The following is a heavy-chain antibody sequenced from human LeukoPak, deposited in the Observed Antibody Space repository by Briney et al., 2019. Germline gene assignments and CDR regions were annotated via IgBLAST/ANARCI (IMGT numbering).Heavy chain of an antibody. CDR3: ARVRGRSLKWFDP. CDR1: GGSFSGYY. V-gene: IGHV4-34*01. Sequence: SETLSLTCAVYGGSFSGYYWSWIRQPPGKGLEWIGEINHSGSTNYNPSLKSRVTISVDTSKNQFSLKLSSVTAADTAVYYCARVRGRSLKWFDPWGQGTLVTVSS. CDR2: INHSGST. D-gene: IGHD3-10*01. J-gene: IGHJ5*02.